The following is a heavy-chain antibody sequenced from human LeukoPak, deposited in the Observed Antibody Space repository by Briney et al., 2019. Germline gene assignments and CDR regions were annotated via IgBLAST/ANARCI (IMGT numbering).Heavy chain of an antibody. CDR2: IYYTGNT. D-gene: IGHD3-22*01. CDR3: ASSYFYDGNRYFDY. V-gene: IGHV4-59*08. J-gene: IGHJ4*02. Sequence: PSETLSLTCNVSGGSITSYYWNWIPQTPRKGLEWIGYIYYTGNTNPNPSLKSRLTIPLHTSKNQSSLKLTSVTAADTAIYYGASSYFYDGNRYFDYWGRGAVVTVSA. CDR1: GGSITSYY.